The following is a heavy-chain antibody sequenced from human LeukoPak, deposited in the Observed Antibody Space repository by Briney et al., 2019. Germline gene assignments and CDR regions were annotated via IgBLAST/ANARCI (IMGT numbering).Heavy chain of an antibody. J-gene: IGHJ4*02. Sequence: ASVKVSCKASGYTFTSYYMHWVRQAPGQGLEWMGWIDPNSGGTNYARKFEGRVTMTRDTSISTDYMELSRLESDDTAVYYCALMLRGVIYHFDSWGQGTLVTVSP. CDR1: GYTFTSYY. D-gene: IGHD3-10*01. CDR2: IDPNSGGT. CDR3: ALMLRGVIYHFDS. V-gene: IGHV1-2*02.